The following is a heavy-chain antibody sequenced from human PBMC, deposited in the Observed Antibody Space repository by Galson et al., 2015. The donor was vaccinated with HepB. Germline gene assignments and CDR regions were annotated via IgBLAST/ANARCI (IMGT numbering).Heavy chain of an antibody. CDR2: TRNKANGYTT. D-gene: IGHD5-24*01. V-gene: IGHV3-72*01. CDR3: ARAGRDGYNLWD. Sequence: SLRLSCAASGFTFSDHYMDWVRQAPGKGLEWVGRTRNKANGYTTEYAASAKGRFTISRDDSKNSLYLQMNSLKTEDTAVYYCARAGRDGYNLWDWGQGTLVIVSS. J-gene: IGHJ4*02. CDR1: GFTFSDHY.